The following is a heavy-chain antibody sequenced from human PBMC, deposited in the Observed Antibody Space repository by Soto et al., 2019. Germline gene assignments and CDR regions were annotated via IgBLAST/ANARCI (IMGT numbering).Heavy chain of an antibody. CDR2: IYWDDDK. Sequence: QITLKESGPTLVKPTQTLTLTCTFSGFSLSTSGVGVGWIRQPPGRALEWLALIYWDDDKRYSPSLKSRLTITKDTSKNQVVLTMTNMDPVDTATYYCAHKIAVAQNFDYWGQGTLVTVSS. D-gene: IGHD6-19*01. CDR3: AHKIAVAQNFDY. CDR1: GFSLSTSGVG. V-gene: IGHV2-5*02. J-gene: IGHJ4*02.